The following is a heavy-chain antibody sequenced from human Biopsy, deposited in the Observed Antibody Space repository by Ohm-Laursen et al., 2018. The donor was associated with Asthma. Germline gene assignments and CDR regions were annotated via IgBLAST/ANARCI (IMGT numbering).Heavy chain of an antibody. J-gene: IGHJ4*02. Sequence: SETLSLTCTVSGGSISNYYWNWIRQPPGQGLEWIGCIHYSGSTYSNPSLKSRVTISVDTSKKQISLRLSSVIAADTAVYYCAGFCSGGNCPDHWGQGTLVTVSS. V-gene: IGHV4-59*01. CDR1: GGSISNYY. D-gene: IGHD2-15*01. CDR2: IHYSGST. CDR3: AGFCSGGNCPDH.